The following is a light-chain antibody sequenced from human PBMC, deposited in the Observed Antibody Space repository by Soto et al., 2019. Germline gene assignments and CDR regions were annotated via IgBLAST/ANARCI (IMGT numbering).Light chain of an antibody. J-gene: IGLJ1*01. V-gene: IGLV2-14*03. Sequence: QSALTQPASVSGSPGQSITISCTGTSSDVGGFNYVSWYQQHPGKAPKLMIYDVTNRPSGVSYRFSGSKSGNTASLTISGLQAEDEADYYCTSYTSSSTYVFGIGTKLTVL. CDR1: SSDVGGFNY. CDR3: TSYTSSSTYV. CDR2: DVT.